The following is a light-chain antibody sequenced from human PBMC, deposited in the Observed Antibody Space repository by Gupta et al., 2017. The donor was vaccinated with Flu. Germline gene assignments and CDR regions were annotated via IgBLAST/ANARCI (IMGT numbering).Light chain of an antibody. J-gene: IGKJ1*01. CDR3: LQDNTYPRT. Sequence: DIQMTQSPSTLSASVGDSVTITCRARLSSSSWLAWYQQKPGQAPNVLIYKSSALESGVPSRCSGSGAGADFTLTSSSLPPDYVATYCCLQDNTYPRTFGQGTKVEIK. CDR1: LSSSSW. CDR2: KSS. V-gene: IGKV1-5*03.